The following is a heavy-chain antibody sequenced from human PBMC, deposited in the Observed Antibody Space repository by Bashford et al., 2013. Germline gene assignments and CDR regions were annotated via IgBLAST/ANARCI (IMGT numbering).Heavy chain of an antibody. V-gene: IGHV1-18*01. J-gene: IGHJ4*02. CDR1: GYTFFGYG. CDR3: AKGRHTAGWTATPFDF. CDR2: ISPASGHT. Sequence: ASVKVSCKTSGYTFFGYGISWVRQAPGQVFEWMGWISPASGHTNYAQNLQGRFTISRDNSKNTLFLQLNSLRVEDTAVYFCAKGRHTAGWTATPFDFWGQGTLVTVSS. D-gene: IGHD6-19*01.